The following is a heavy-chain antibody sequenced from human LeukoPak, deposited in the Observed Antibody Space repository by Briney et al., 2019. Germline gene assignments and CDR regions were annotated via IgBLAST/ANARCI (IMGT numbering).Heavy chain of an antibody. Sequence: SETLSLTCTVSGGSISSSSYYWGWIRQPPGKGLECLGSIYYNGRTYYNPSLKSRVTISVDTSKNQFSLKLSSVTAADTAVFYCAREGLREIEAFDIWGQGTMVTVSS. CDR3: AREGLREIEAFDI. CDR1: GGSISSSSYY. V-gene: IGHV4-39*07. D-gene: IGHD5/OR15-5a*01. J-gene: IGHJ3*02. CDR2: IYYNGRT.